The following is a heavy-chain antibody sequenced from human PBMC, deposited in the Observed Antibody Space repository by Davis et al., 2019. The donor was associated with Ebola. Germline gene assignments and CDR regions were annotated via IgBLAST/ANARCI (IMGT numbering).Heavy chain of an antibody. CDR3: ARSHHLGGYSFQEDY. V-gene: IGHV1-69*13. D-gene: IGHD3-22*01. J-gene: IGHJ4*02. Sequence: SVKVSCKASGGTFSSYAINWVRQAPGQGLEWMGGIIPIFGTANYAQKFQGRVTITADESTSTAYMELSSLRSEDTAVYYCARSHHLGGYSFQEDYWGQGTLVTVSS. CDR2: IIPIFGTA. CDR1: GGTFSSYA.